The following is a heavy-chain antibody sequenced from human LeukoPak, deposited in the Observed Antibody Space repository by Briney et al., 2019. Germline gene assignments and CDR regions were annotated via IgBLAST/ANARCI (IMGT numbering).Heavy chain of an antibody. CDR2: IVDSGST. V-gene: IGHV4-59*01. Sequence: SETLSLTCTVSGGSISSYYWSWIRQPPGKGLEWIGYIVDSGSTNYNPSLKSRVTISVDTSKNQFSLKLSSVTAADTAVYYCARASSGWYGSFDYWGQGTLVTVSS. CDR1: GGSISSYY. J-gene: IGHJ4*02. CDR3: ARASSGWYGSFDY. D-gene: IGHD6-19*01.